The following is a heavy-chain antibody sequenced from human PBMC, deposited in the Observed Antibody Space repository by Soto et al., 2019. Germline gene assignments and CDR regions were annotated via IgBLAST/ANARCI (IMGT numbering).Heavy chain of an antibody. CDR1: GGTFSSYA. V-gene: IGHV1-69*06. CDR3: ARGYGGFGDRRAFDI. D-gene: IGHD3-10*01. J-gene: IGHJ3*02. Sequence: ASVKVSCKASGGTFSSYAISWVRQAPGQGLEWMGGIIPIFGTANYAQKFQGRVTITADKSTSTAYMELSSLRSEDTAVYYRARGYGGFGDRRAFDIWGQGTMVTVSS. CDR2: IIPIFGTA.